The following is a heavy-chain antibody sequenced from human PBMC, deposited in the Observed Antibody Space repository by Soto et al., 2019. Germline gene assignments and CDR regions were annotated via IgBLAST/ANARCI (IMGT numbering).Heavy chain of an antibody. V-gene: IGHV4-34*01. Sequence: SETLSLTCAVYGGSFSGYYWSWIRQPPGKGLEWIGEINHSGSTNYNPSHKSRVTISVDTSKNQFSLKLNSVTAADTAVYYCARALGYTYGHLPIDYWGQGTLVTVS. J-gene: IGHJ4*02. CDR2: INHSGST. D-gene: IGHD5-18*01. CDR1: GGSFSGYY. CDR3: ARALGYTYGHLPIDY.